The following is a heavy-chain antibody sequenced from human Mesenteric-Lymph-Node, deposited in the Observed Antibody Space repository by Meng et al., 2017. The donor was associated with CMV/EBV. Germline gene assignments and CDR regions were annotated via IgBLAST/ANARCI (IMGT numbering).Heavy chain of an antibody. V-gene: IGHV3-48*04. CDR3: ASVFYGSGSYVIDY. CDR1: GFTFSSYS. CDR2: ISSSSSTI. D-gene: IGHD3-10*01. Sequence: GGSLRLSCAASGFTFSSYSMNWVRQAPGKGLEWVSYISSSSSTIYYADSVKGRFTISRDNAKNSLYLQMNSLRAEDTAVYYCASVFYGSGSYVIDYWGQGTLVTVSS. J-gene: IGHJ4*02.